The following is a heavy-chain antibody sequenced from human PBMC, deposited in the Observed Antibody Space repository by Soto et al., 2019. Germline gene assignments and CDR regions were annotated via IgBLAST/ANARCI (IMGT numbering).Heavy chain of an antibody. CDR2: IIPIFGTA. D-gene: IGHD6-13*01. Sequence: ASVKVSCKASGGTFSSYAISWVRQAPGQGLEWMGGIIPIFGTANYAQKFQGRVTITADESTSTAYMELSSLRSEDTAVYYCARAWTNSSSWYRPHYYGMDVWGQGTTVTVSS. J-gene: IGHJ6*02. CDR3: ARAWTNSSSWYRPHYYGMDV. CDR1: GGTFSSYA. V-gene: IGHV1-69*13.